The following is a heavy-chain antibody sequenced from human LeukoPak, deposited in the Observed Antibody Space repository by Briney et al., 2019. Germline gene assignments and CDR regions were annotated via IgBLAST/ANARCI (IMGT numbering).Heavy chain of an antibody. CDR1: GFTFSSYA. J-gene: IGHJ6*02. V-gene: IGHV3-23*01. CDR2: ISGSGSTT. Sequence: GGSLRLSCVASGFTFSSYALSWVRQAPGKGLEWVSAISGSGSTTYYAHSVKGRFTISRDNSKDTLFLQMNTLRAEDAAVYYCAGGAGVYYYGMDVWGQGTSVTVSS. CDR3: AGGAGVYYYGMDV.